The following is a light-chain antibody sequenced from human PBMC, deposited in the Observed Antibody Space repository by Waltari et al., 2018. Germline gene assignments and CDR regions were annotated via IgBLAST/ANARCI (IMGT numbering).Light chain of an antibody. V-gene: IGKV1-9*01. CDR1: QGISNF. J-gene: IGKJ1*01. CDR3: QLLNSSQWT. Sequence: TYRASQGISNFLAGDQQKPGKAPNLLIDAASTLQSGVPSRFSGSGSGTDFTLTISSLQPEDFATYYCQLLNSSQWTFGQGTKVEIK. CDR2: AAS.